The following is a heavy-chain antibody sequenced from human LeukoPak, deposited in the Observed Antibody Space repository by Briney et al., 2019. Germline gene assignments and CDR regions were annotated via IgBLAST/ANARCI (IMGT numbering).Heavy chain of an antibody. CDR2: INPDGRDT. D-gene: IGHD2-21*02. CDR1: GLTFNTYA. V-gene: IGHV3-7*01. CDR3: TSWGDTTAEYFQR. Sequence: GGSLRLSCAASGLTFNTYAMHWVRQAPGRGLEWVAHINPDGRDTYYVDSVKGRFTISRDNAQNSMYLQMNSLRVEDTAVYYCTSWGDTTAEYFQRWGQGTLVTVSS. J-gene: IGHJ1*01.